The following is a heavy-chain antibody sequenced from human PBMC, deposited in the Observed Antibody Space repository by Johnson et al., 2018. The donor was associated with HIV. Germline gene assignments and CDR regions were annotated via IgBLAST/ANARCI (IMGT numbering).Heavy chain of an antibody. J-gene: IGHJ3*02. CDR2: INWNGVRT. CDR3: IRGQSPLYDAFDI. D-gene: IGHD2-2*02. CDR1: GFTFDDYG. V-gene: IGHV3-20*04. Sequence: VQLVESGGGVVRPGGSLRLSCAAAGFTFDDYGMSWVRQAPGKGLEWVSGINWNGVRTGYLDSMQGRFTISRDNSKNTLYLQMNSLRAEDTAVYYCIRGQSPLYDAFDIWGQGTMVTVSS.